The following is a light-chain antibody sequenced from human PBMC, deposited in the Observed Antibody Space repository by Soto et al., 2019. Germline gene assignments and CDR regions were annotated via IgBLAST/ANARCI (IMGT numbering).Light chain of an antibody. CDR1: RSNIGSNY. Sequence: QSVLAQPPSASGTPGQRVTFSCSGGRSNIGSNYVFWYQQFPGTAPKLLIYRNNQRPSGVPDRFSGSKSGTSASLAISGLRSEDEADYYCTSWDDSLYHVVFGGGTKVTVL. CDR3: TSWDDSLYHVV. V-gene: IGLV1-47*01. J-gene: IGLJ2*01. CDR2: RNN.